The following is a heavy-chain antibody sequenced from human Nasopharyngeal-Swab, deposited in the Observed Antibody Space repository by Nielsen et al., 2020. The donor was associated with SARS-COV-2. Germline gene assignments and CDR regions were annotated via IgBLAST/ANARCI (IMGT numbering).Heavy chain of an antibody. J-gene: IGHJ4*02. Sequence: LSLTCSASGFTFSSYGMHWVRQAPGKGLEWVAVIWYDGSNKYYADSVKGRFTISRDNSKNTLYLQMNSLRAEDTAVYYCAVIAARPPEYFDYWGQGTLVTVSS. CDR3: AVIAARPPEYFDY. D-gene: IGHD6-6*01. CDR2: IWYDGSNK. CDR1: GFTFSSYG. V-gene: IGHV3-33*01.